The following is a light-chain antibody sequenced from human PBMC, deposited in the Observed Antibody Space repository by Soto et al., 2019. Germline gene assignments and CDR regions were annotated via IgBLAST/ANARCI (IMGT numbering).Light chain of an antibody. CDR3: QQSFSSLLS. CDR2: DAS. J-gene: IGKJ4*01. V-gene: IGKV1-39*01. Sequence: DIQMTQSPSSLSASVGDRVTITCRASQTISTYVTWYHQKPGKAPKALISDASTLQSGVPSRFGGSGSGTDFTLIISSLQPEDIATYYCQQSFSSLLSFGGGTQVEIK. CDR1: QTISTY.